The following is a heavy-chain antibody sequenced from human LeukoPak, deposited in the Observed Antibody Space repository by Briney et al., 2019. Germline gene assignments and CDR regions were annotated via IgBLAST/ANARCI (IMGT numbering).Heavy chain of an antibody. Sequence: SETLSLTCTVSGGSIGGDHWSWIRQAPGKGLEWIGYISYTGSTSYNPSLRSRVTISLHTSENQFSLRLTSVTAADTAVYYCARAVTGTSMVDYWGQGTLVAVSS. V-gene: IGHV4-59*08. J-gene: IGHJ4*02. CDR2: ISYTGST. CDR1: GGSIGGDH. CDR3: ARAVTGTSMVDY. D-gene: IGHD6-19*01.